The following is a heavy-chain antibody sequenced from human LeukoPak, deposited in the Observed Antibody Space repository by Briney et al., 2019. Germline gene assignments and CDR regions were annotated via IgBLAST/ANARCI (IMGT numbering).Heavy chain of an antibody. CDR1: GFTFRSYE. CDR3: ARDPTAAVRFDY. J-gene: IGHJ4*02. D-gene: IGHD6-13*01. V-gene: IGHV3-33*08. CDR2: IWYDGSNK. Sequence: GGSLRLSCAASGFTFRSYEMNWVRQAPGKGLEWVAVIWYDGSNKYYADSVKGRFTISRDNSKNTLYLQMNSLRAEDTAVYYCARDPTAAVRFDYWGQGTLVTVSS.